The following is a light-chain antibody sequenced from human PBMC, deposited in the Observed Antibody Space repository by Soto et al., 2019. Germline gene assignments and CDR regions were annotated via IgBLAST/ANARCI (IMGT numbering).Light chain of an antibody. CDR1: SSDVGGYNY. CDR3: SSFSTISPWV. J-gene: IGLJ3*02. V-gene: IGLV2-14*01. CDR2: EVS. Sequence: QSALTQPASVSGPPGPAITIPCSGTSSDVGGYNYVSWYQQHPGKAPRLIISEVSYRPSGVSIRFSGYKSGNTAYLTISRLQPEDEADYFCSSFSTISPWVFGGGTQVTVL.